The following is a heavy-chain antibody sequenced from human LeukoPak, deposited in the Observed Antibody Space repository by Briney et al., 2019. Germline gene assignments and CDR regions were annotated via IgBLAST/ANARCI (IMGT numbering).Heavy chain of an antibody. Sequence: GGSLRLSCAASGLTFSSYGMHWVRQAPGKGLEWVAVIWYDGSNKYYADSVKGRFTISRDNSKNTLYLQMNSLRAEDTAVYYCARDENLGYCSSTSCYACDYWGQGTLVTVSS. J-gene: IGHJ4*02. V-gene: IGHV3-33*01. CDR1: GLTFSSYG. CDR2: IWYDGSNK. CDR3: ARDENLGYCSSTSCYACDY. D-gene: IGHD2-2*01.